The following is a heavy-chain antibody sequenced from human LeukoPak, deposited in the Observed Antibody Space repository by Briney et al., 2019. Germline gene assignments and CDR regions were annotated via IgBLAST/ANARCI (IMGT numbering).Heavy chain of an antibody. V-gene: IGHV1-2*04. Sequence: ASVKVSCKASGYTFTGYYMHWVRQAPGQGLEWMGWINPNSGGTNYAQKFQGWVTMTRDTSISTAYMELSRLRSEDTAVYYCATDIVVVPAANWGQGTLVTVSS. CDR3: ATDIVVVPAAN. CDR2: INPNSGGT. CDR1: GYTFTGYY. J-gene: IGHJ4*02. D-gene: IGHD2-2*01.